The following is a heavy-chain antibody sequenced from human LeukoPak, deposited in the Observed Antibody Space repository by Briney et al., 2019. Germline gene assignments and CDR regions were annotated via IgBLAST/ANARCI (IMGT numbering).Heavy chain of an antibody. J-gene: IGHJ4*02. CDR3: ARERVVDMATMFFDY. V-gene: IGHV4-61*10. CDR2: IDHSGRT. CDR1: GGSISSGSYY. D-gene: IGHD5-24*01. Sequence: PSETLSLTCTVSGGSISSGSYYWSWIRQPAGKGLEWIGYIDHSGRTNYSPSLKRRVTVSIDTSKNQFSLKLSSVTAADTAIYYCARERVVDMATMFFDYWGQGILVTVSS.